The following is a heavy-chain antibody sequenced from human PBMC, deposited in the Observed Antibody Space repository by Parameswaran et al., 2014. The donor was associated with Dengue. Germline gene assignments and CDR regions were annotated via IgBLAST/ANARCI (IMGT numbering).Heavy chain of an antibody. CDR3: ARDGGYGEKYYYYGMDV. V-gene: IGHV7-4-1*02. Sequence: WVRQAPGQGLEWMGWINTNTGNPTYAQGFTGRFVFSLDTSVSTAYLQISSLKAEDTAVYYCARDGGYGEKYYYYGMDVWGQGTTVTVSS. J-gene: IGHJ6*02. CDR2: INTNTGNP. D-gene: IGHD5-12*01.